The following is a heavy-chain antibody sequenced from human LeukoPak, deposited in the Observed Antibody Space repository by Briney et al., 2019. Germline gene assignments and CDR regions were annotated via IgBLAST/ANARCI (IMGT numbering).Heavy chain of an antibody. V-gene: IGHV1-2*02. CDR1: GYTFTGYY. Sequence: ASVKVSCKASGYTFTGYYIHWVRQAPGQGLEWMGWINPNSGGTNYAQKFQARVTMTRDTSISTAYMELSRLRSDDTAVYYCAVFPGIVGGTPLRNDAFDIWGQGTMVTVSS. J-gene: IGHJ3*02. CDR2: INPNSGGT. CDR3: AVFPGIVGGTPLRNDAFDI. D-gene: IGHD1-26*01.